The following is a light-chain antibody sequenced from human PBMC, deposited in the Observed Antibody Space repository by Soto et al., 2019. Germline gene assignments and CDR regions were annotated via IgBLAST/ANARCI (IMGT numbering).Light chain of an antibody. V-gene: IGKV3-15*01. Sequence: EIVMTQSPATLSVSPGERATLSCRASQSVSSNLAWYQQKPGQAPRLLIYGASSRATGIPARFSGSGSGTXFTXTISXLQSEDFAVYYCQQYNNFGGRTFGGGTKVEIK. J-gene: IGKJ4*01. CDR2: GAS. CDR1: QSVSSN. CDR3: QQYNNFGGRT.